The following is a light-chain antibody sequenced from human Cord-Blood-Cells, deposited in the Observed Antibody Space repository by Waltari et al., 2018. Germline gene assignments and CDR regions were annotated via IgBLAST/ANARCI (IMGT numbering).Light chain of an antibody. CDR3: QQYYRTPLT. CDR2: WAS. CDR1: QSVLYRSNNKNY. J-gene: IGKJ4*01. Sequence: DIVMTQSPDSLAVSLGERATINCKSSQSVLYRSNNKNYLAWYQQKPGQPPKLLIYWASTRESGVPDRFSGRGSGTDFPLTISSLQAEDVAVYYCQQYYRTPLTVGGGTKVEIK. V-gene: IGKV4-1*01.